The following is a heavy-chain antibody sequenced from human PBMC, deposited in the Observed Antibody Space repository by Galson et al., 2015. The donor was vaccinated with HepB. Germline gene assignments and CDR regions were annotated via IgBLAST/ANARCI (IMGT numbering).Heavy chain of an antibody. Sequence: SETLSLTCVVSGGFISSSGYYWGWIRQPPGKGLEWIGSIYFSGSTYYNPSLKSRVTISLDTSKNQFSLKLTSVTEGDTAVYYCARGVAQDTYGYGRVPYFDYWGQGTLVTASS. CDR3: ARGVAQDTYGYGRVPYFDY. CDR1: GGFISSSGYY. V-gene: IGHV4-39*07. CDR2: IYFSGST. J-gene: IGHJ4*02. D-gene: IGHD5-18*01.